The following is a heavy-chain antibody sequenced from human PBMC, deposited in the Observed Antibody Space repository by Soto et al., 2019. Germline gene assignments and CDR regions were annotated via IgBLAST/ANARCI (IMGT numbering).Heavy chain of an antibody. D-gene: IGHD2-15*01. CDR1: GFTFSSYW. J-gene: IGHJ6*03. CDR3: AYCSGGSCYSYYYYMDV. Sequence: PGGSLRLSCAASGFTFSSYWMHWVRQAPGKGLVWVSRINSDGSTTSYADSVKGRFTISRDNAKNTLYLQMNSLRAEDTAVYYCAYCSGGSCYSYYYYMDVWGKGTTVTVSS. CDR2: INSDGSTT. V-gene: IGHV3-74*01.